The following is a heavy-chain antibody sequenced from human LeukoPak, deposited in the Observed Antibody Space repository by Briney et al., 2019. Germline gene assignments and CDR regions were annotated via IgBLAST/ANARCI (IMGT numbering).Heavy chain of an antibody. J-gene: IGHJ4*02. V-gene: IGHV1-18*01. D-gene: IGHD6-6*01. CDR2: VSGHNGDT. Sequence: ASVKVSCKASGYIFTSHAITWVRQAPGQGLEWMGWVSGHNGDTNYAQSLQGRVTMTIDTSTSAAYMELRSLRSDDTAVYYCARDWLIAARPDYWGQGTLVTVSS. CDR1: GYIFTSHA. CDR3: ARDWLIAARPDY.